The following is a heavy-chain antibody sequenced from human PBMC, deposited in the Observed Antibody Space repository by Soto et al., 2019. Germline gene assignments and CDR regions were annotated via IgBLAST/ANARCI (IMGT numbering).Heavy chain of an antibody. CDR2: IYWDDDK. D-gene: IGHD3-3*01. V-gene: IGHV2-5*02. CDR3: VHGPYYNFWSGYPPLDY. CDR1: GFSLNTSRVG. J-gene: IGHJ4*02. Sequence: QITLKESGPTLVKPTQTLTLTCTFSGFSLNTSRVGVGWIRQPPGKALEWLALIYWDDDKRFSPSLKTRLTITXDXSXNXLVLTMTNMDPVDTSTSYCVHGPYYNFWSGYPPLDYWGQGTLVTVSS.